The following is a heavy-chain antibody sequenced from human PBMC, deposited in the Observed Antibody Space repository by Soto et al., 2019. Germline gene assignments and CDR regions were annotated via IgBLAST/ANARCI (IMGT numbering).Heavy chain of an antibody. D-gene: IGHD1-26*01. J-gene: IGHJ3*02. Sequence: QLQLQESGPGLVKPSETLSLTCTVSGGSISSSSYYWGWIRQPPGKGLDWIGSIEYSGRNYYNASLKSRVTIAVDRSKNQVSLKVNSGTAADTAVYYCARLSGSDTDDAFDIWGQGTMVTVSS. V-gene: IGHV4-39*01. CDR2: IEYSGRN. CDR3: ARLSGSDTDDAFDI. CDR1: GGSISSSSYY.